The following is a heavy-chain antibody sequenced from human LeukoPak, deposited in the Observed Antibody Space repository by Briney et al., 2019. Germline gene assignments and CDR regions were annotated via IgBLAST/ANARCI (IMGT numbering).Heavy chain of an antibody. CDR2: IYPGDSDS. J-gene: IGHJ4*02. Sequence: GESLKISCKGSGYRFTSNWIGWVRQMPGKGLKWMGIIYPGDSDSRYSPSFQGQVTFSADKSISTAYLQWSSLKASETAMYYCARILGGYSSGWYAFDYWGQGTLVTVSS. CDR3: ARILGGYSSGWYAFDY. V-gene: IGHV5-51*01. CDR1: GYRFTSNW. D-gene: IGHD6-19*01.